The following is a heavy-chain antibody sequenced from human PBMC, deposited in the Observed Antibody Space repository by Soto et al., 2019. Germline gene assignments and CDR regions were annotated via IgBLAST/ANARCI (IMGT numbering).Heavy chain of an antibody. J-gene: IGHJ6*02. CDR3: AREDIVVVPAAYYYYYGMDV. CDR1: GFTFSSYA. CDR2: ISYDGSNK. V-gene: IGHV3-30-3*01. Sequence: GGSLRLSCAASGFTFSSYAMHWVRQAPGKGLEWVAVISYDGSNKYYADSVKGRFTISRDNSKNTLYLQMNSLRAEDTAVYYCAREDIVVVPAAYYYYYGMDVWGQGTTVTVSS. D-gene: IGHD2-2*01.